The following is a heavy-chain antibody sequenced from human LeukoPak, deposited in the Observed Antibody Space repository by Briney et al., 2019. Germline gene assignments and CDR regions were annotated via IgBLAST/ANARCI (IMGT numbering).Heavy chain of an antibody. CDR2: ISYDGSNK. CDR3: AKDSCSSTSCYSRD. CDR1: GFTFSSYG. D-gene: IGHD2-2*02. Sequence: GGSLRLSCAASGFTFSSYGMHWVRQAPGKGLEWVAVISYDGSNKYYADSVKGRFTISRDNSKNTLYLQTNSLRAEDTAVYYCAKDSCSSTSCYSRDWGQGTLVTVSS. V-gene: IGHV3-30*18. J-gene: IGHJ4*02.